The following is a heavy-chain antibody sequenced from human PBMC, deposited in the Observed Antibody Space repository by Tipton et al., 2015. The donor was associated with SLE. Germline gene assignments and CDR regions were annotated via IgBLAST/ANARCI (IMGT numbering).Heavy chain of an antibody. Sequence: TLSLTCTVSGASFSTHYWCWIRQPPGKGLEWIGYISYTGNTNFNPSLKSRVTMSVATSKNQFSLRLTSVTAADTAMYYCARDSAVNFWYFDLWGRGTLVTVSS. V-gene: IGHV4-59*11. CDR1: GASFSTHY. CDR2: ISYTGNT. J-gene: IGHJ2*01. CDR3: ARDSAVNFWYFDL.